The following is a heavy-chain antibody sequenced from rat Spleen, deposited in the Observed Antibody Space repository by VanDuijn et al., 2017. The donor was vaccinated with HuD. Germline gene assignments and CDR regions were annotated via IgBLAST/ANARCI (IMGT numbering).Heavy chain of an antibody. V-gene: IGHV3-3*01. Sequence: EVQLQESGPGLVKPSQSLSLTCSVTGYSITSSYRWNWIRKFPGNKLEWMGYLNSAGSTNYNPSLKSRISSTRDTSKNQFFLQVNSVTTEDTATYYCARSGGSWFAYWGQGTLVTVSS. D-gene: IGHD1-11*01. CDR1: GYSITSSYR. CDR3: ARSGGSWFAY. J-gene: IGHJ3*01. CDR2: LNSAGST.